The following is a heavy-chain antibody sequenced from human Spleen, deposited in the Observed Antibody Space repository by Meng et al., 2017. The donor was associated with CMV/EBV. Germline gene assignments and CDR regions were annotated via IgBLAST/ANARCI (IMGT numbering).Heavy chain of an antibody. Sequence: GGSLRLSCAVSGFTFSSYAMHWVRQAPGKGLEWVAVISYDGSNKYYADSVKGRFTISRDNSKNTLYLQMNSLRAEDTAVYYCARDGEGYYYGSGHYYYGMDVWGQGTTVTVSS. CDR2: ISYDGSNK. J-gene: IGHJ6*02. V-gene: IGHV3-30-3*01. CDR1: GFTFSSYA. CDR3: ARDGEGYYYGSGHYYYGMDV. D-gene: IGHD3-10*01.